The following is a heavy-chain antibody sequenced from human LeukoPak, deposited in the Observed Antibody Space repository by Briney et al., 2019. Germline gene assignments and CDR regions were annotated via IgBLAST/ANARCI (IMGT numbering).Heavy chain of an antibody. CDR3: AREEYQLRNAYYFDY. J-gene: IGHJ4*02. D-gene: IGHD2-2*01. CDR1: GFSFSSYG. V-gene: IGHV3-48*03. Sequence: GGSLRLSCAASGFSFSSYGMNWVRQAPGKGLEWVSYISSSGSTKYYADSVKGRFTISRDNAKNSLNLQMNSLRVEDTAVYYCAREEYQLRNAYYFDYWGQGTLVTVSS. CDR2: ISSSGSTK.